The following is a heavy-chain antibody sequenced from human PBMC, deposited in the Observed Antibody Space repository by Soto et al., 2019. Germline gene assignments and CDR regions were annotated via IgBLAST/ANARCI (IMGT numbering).Heavy chain of an antibody. V-gene: IGHV3-74*03. CDR3: ARARQGAWYFDL. CDR1: GFSLSDYW. Sequence: EVQLVESGGGLVQPGGSLRLSCAASGFSLSDYWMHWVSQAPGKGLVWVSRIKTDGSIITYADSVKGRFTISRDNAKNTLYLQMDNLRAEDTAVYRCARARQGAWYFDLWGRGTLVSVSS. J-gene: IGHJ2*01. CDR2: IKTDGSII. D-gene: IGHD3-16*01.